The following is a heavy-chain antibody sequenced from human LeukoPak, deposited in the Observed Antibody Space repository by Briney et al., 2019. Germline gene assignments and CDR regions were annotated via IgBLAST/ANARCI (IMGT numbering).Heavy chain of an antibody. D-gene: IGHD1-26*01. CDR3: ARLLWELGTYYFDY. Sequence: SDTLSLTCTVSGGSISSYYWSWIRQPPGKGLEWIGYIYYSGSTNYNPSLKSRVTISVDTSKNQFSLKLSSVTAADTAVYYCARLLWELGTYYFDYWGQGTLVTVSS. J-gene: IGHJ4*02. CDR1: GGSISSYY. CDR2: IYYSGST. V-gene: IGHV4-59*07.